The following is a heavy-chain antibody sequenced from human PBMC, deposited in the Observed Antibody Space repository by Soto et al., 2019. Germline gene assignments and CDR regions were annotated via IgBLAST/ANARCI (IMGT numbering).Heavy chain of an antibody. CDR2: IYWNDDK. D-gene: IGHD3-22*01. J-gene: IGHJ4*02. CDR1: GFSLSTSGVG. V-gene: IGHV2-5*01. CDR3: AHTLVYYYDSSAVYYFDY. Sequence: QITLKESGPTLVKPTQTLTLTCTFSGFSLSTSGVGVGWIRQPPGKALEWLALIYWNDDKRYSPSLKSRLTISKDTSKNQVVRTMTNMDPVDTATYYCAHTLVYYYDSSAVYYFDYWGQGTLVTVSS.